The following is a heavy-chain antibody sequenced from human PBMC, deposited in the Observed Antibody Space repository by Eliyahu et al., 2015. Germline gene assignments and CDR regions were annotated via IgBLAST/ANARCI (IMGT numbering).Heavy chain of an antibody. D-gene: IGHD1-7*01. Sequence: QVXLVESGGGVVQPGXSLXLSCXASGFTXSNYGIPWVXQAPGKGLEWVAVIWFDGSKKFYGTFVEGRFAISRDNSKNTLYLQMNSLRAEDTAVYYCVRDGLPRLSGTEHFDYWGQGTLVTVSS. J-gene: IGHJ4*02. V-gene: IGHV3-33*01. CDR3: VRDGLPRLSGTEHFDY. CDR2: IWFDGSKK. CDR1: GFTXSNYG.